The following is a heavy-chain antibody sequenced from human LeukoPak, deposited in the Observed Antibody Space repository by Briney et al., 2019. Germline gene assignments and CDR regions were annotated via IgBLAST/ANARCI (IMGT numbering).Heavy chain of an antibody. Sequence: GGSLRLSCAASGFAFDDYGMSWVRQAPGKGLEWVSGINWNGGRTGYADSVKGQFTISRDNAKNSLYLEMNSLRAEDTALYYCARDSSGIAVGGTGDYWGQGTLVTVSS. V-gene: IGHV3-20*04. CDR2: INWNGGRT. CDR1: GFAFDDYG. CDR3: ARDSSGIAVGGTGDY. D-gene: IGHD6-19*01. J-gene: IGHJ4*02.